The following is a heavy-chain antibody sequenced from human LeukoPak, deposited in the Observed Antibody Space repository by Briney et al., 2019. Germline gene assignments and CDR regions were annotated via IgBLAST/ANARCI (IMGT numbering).Heavy chain of an antibody. J-gene: IGHJ6*04. D-gene: IGHD5-18*01. CDR1: GYTFTSYA. Sequence: ASVKVSCKASGYTFTSYAMHWVRQAPGQRLEWMGWINAGNGNTKYSQEFQGRVTITRDTSASTAYMELSSLRSEDMAVYYCARVCLVVTAMVTGFVAGDDYGYMDVGGRETTFTFSS. V-gene: IGHV1-3*03. CDR3: ARVCLVVTAMVTGFVAGDDYGYMDV. CDR2: INAGNGNT.